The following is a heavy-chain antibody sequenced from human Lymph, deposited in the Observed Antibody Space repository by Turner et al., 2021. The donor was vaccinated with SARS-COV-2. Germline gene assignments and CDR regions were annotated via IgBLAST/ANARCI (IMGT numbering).Heavy chain of an antibody. Sequence: QVQLQESGPGLVKPSETLSLTCTVSGGSVTSSSYYWGWIRQPPGKGLEWIGNIYSSGSTYYNPSLKRRVTISVDTSKNQVSLKLSSVTAADTAVYYCARQGWSRGYFDYWSQGTLVTVSS. CDR2: IYSSGST. CDR3: ARQGWSRGYFDY. V-gene: IGHV4-39*01. D-gene: IGHD2-8*01. J-gene: IGHJ4*02. CDR1: GGSVTSSSYY.